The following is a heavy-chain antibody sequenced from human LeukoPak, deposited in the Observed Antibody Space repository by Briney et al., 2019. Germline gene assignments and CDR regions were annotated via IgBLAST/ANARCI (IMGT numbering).Heavy chain of an antibody. Sequence: GGSLRRSCAASGFTFSSYSMNWVRQAPGKGLEWVSSISSSSSNIYYADSVKGRFTISRDNAKNSLYLQMNSLRAEDTAVYYCARDHSSSGLGYWGQGTLVTVSS. CDR2: ISSSSSNI. J-gene: IGHJ4*02. CDR3: ARDHSSSGLGY. D-gene: IGHD3-22*01. V-gene: IGHV3-21*04. CDR1: GFTFSSYS.